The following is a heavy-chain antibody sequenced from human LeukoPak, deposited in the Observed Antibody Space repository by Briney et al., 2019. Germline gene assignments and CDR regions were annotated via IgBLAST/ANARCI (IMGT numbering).Heavy chain of an antibody. Sequence: GGSLRLSCAASGFTVSSNYMSWVRQAPGKGLEWVSVIYSGGSTNYADSVKGRFTISRDNSKNTLYLQMNSLRAEDTAVYYCARFAAGGSYYYYMDVWGKGTTVTVSS. CDR3: ARFAAGGSYYYYMDV. CDR1: GFTVSSNY. J-gene: IGHJ6*03. CDR2: IYSGGST. V-gene: IGHV3-53*01. D-gene: IGHD6-25*01.